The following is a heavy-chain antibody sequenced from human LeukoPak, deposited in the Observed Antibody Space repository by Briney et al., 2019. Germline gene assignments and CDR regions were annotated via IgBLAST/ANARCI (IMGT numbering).Heavy chain of an antibody. J-gene: IGHJ3*02. Sequence: PGGSLRLSCAASGFTFSSYSMNWVRQAPGKGLXXXXXXSSCWCYIYYADSVKGRFTIYRDNAKNSLYLQMNSLRAEDTAVYYCARDQKPYDYVDAFDIWGQGTMVTVSS. CDR2: XSSCWCYI. CDR1: GFTFSSYS. V-gene: IGHV3-21*01. D-gene: IGHD3-16*01. CDR3: ARDQKPYDYVDAFDI.